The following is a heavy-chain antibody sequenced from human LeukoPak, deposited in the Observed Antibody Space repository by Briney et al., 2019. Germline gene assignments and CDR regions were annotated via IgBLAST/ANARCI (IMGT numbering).Heavy chain of an antibody. Sequence: GGSLRLTCAASGFTFSSYWMNWARQAPGKGLEWVASIDHNGNVNYYVDSVKGRFTISRDNAKNSLYLQMSNLRAEDTAVYFCARGGGLDVWGQGATVTVSS. CDR1: GFTFSSYW. D-gene: IGHD3-16*01. J-gene: IGHJ6*02. CDR2: IDHNGNVN. V-gene: IGHV3-7*03. CDR3: ARGGGLDV.